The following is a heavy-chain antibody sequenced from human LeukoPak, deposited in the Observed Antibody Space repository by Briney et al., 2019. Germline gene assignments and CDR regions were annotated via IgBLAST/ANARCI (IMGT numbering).Heavy chain of an antibody. D-gene: IGHD1-26*01. Sequence: SVKVSCKASRGTSSSYAISWVRQAPGQGLEWMGRIIPILGIANYAQKFQGRVTITADKSTSTAYMELSSLRSEDTAVYYCARDWSEEPDVWGQGTTVTVSS. CDR1: RGTSSSYA. V-gene: IGHV1-69*04. CDR3: ARDWSEEPDV. J-gene: IGHJ6*02. CDR2: IIPILGIA.